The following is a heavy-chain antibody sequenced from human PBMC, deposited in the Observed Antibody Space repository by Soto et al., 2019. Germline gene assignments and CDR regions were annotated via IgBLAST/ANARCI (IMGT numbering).Heavy chain of an antibody. J-gene: IGHJ4*02. CDR2: ISYDGSNK. CDR1: GFTFSSYA. Sequence: QVQLVESGGGVVQPGRSLRLSCAASGFTFSSYAMHWVRQAPGKGLEWVAVISYDGSNKYYADSVKGRFTISRDNSKNTLYRQMNSLRAEDPAVYYCARERVAVLAVAGAFDYWGQGTLVTVSS. D-gene: IGHD6-19*01. V-gene: IGHV3-30-3*01. CDR3: ARERVAVLAVAGAFDY.